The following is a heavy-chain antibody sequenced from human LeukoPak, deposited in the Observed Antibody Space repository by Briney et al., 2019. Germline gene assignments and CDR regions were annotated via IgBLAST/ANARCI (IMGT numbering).Heavy chain of an antibody. J-gene: IGHJ4*02. V-gene: IGHV3-30-3*01. CDR2: ISYDGSNK. CDR3: TTFSDCTSSICYTNY. Sequence: SCKASGGTFSSYAMHWVRQAPGKGLEWVAVISYDGSNKYYADSVKGRFTISRDNSKNTLYLQMNSLQTEDTAVYYCTTFSDCTSSICYTNYWGQGTLVTVSS. D-gene: IGHD2-2*02. CDR1: GGTFSSYA.